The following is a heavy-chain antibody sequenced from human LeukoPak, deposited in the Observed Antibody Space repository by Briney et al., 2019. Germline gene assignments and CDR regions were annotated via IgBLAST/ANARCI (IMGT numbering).Heavy chain of an antibody. Sequence: SETLSLTCTVSGGSISSGSYYWSWIRQPAGKGLEWIGRIYTSGSTNYNPSLKSRVTISVDTSKNQFSLKLSSVTAADTAVYYCARESYFGNYYYYYYMDVWGKGTTVTVSS. CDR1: GGSISSGSYY. J-gene: IGHJ6*03. CDR2: IYTSGST. D-gene: IGHD1-26*01. CDR3: ARESYFGNYYYYYYMDV. V-gene: IGHV4-61*02.